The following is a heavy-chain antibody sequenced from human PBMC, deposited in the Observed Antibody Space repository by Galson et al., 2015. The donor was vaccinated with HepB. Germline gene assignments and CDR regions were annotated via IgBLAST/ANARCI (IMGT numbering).Heavy chain of an antibody. V-gene: IGHV3-23*01. CDR1: GFTFGNYA. J-gene: IGHJ5*02. CDR3: ASHIASGGTWLSRFDP. CDR2: LNTHGGVT. D-gene: IGHD6-13*01. Sequence: SLRLSCAASGFTFGNYAMSWVRQAPGKGLEWVSSLNTHGGVTYYADSVRGRSTISRDNSKNTLYLQMNGLRAEDTALYYCASHIASGGTWLSRFDPWGQGTLVTVSS.